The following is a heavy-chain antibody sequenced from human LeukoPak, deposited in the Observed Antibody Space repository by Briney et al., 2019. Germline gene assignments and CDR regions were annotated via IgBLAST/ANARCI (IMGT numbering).Heavy chain of an antibody. V-gene: IGHV3-23*01. CDR2: ISTSGGGT. CDR3: AKAHYDYVWGSSHYFDY. J-gene: IGHJ4*02. CDR1: GFTFSSSA. D-gene: IGHD3-16*01. Sequence: GGSLRLSCATSGFTFSSSAMSWVRQAPGKGLEWVSSISTSGGGTYYADSVKGRFAISRDNSKNTLYLQMNSLRAEDTAVYYCAKAHYDYVWGSSHYFDYWGQGTLVTVSS.